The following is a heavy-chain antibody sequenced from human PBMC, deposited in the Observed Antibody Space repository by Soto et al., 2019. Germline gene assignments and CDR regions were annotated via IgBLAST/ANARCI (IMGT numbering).Heavy chain of an antibody. J-gene: IGHJ4*02. Sequence: PGGSLRLSCAASGFIVSSTHMSWVRQAPGKGLEWVSIIYSGGTTYYADSVKGRFTISRDNSKNMLYFQLNSLRAEDTAVYYCATDGPGITRGYFDYWGLGT. CDR3: ATDGPGITRGYFDY. CDR1: GFIVSSTH. D-gene: IGHD2-2*01. V-gene: IGHV3-53*01. CDR2: IYSGGTT.